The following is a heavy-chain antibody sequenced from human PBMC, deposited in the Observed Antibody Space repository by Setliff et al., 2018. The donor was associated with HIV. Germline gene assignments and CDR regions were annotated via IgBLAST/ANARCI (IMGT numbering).Heavy chain of an antibody. Sequence: ASVKVSCKASGYTFTSYAMNWVRQAPGQGLEWMGWINTNTGNPTYAQGFTGRFVFSLDTSVNTAYLQISSLKAEDTAVYYCARDLASIVGVYFAPALGYWGQGTLVTVSS. CDR3: ARDLASIVGVYFAPALGY. D-gene: IGHD1-26*01. V-gene: IGHV7-4-1*02. J-gene: IGHJ4*02. CDR1: GYTFTSYA. CDR2: INTNTGNP.